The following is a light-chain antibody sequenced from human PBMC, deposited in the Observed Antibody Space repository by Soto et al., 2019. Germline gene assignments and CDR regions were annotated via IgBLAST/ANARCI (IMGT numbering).Light chain of an antibody. Sequence: EIVLTQSPATLSLSPGERATLSCRASQSLSGSRLAWYQQKPGQAPRLLIYDASNRATGIPARFSGSGSGTDFTLTISSLEPEDFAVYYCQQRSNWPPITFGQGTRLEIK. V-gene: IGKV3-11*01. CDR3: QQRSNWPPIT. J-gene: IGKJ5*01. CDR2: DAS. CDR1: QSLSGSR.